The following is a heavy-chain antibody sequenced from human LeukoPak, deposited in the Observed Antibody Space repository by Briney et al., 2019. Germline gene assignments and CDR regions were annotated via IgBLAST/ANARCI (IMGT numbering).Heavy chain of an antibody. V-gene: IGHV3-23*01. CDR1: GFTFSSYA. Sequence: PGGSLRLSCAASGFTFSSYAMSWVRQAPGKGLEWVSAISGSGGSTYYADSVKGRFTISRDNSKNTLYLQMNSLRAEDTAVYYCATRLGSGYYYFDYWGQGTLVTVSS. J-gene: IGHJ4*02. CDR2: ISGSGGST. D-gene: IGHD3-22*01. CDR3: ATRLGSGYYYFDY.